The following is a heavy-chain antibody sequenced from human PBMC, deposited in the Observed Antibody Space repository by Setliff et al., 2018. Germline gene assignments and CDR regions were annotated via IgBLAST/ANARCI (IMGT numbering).Heavy chain of an antibody. CDR1: GYSFTSYW. CDR3: ARQAVAGSDAFDI. CDR2: IYPGDSDT. Sequence: PGESLKISCKGSGYSFTSYWIGWVRQMPGKGLEWVGIIYPGDSDTRYSPSFQGQVTISADKSISTAYLQWSSPKASDTAMYYCARQAVAGSDAFDIWGQGTMVTVSS. D-gene: IGHD6-19*01. V-gene: IGHV5-51*01. J-gene: IGHJ3*02.